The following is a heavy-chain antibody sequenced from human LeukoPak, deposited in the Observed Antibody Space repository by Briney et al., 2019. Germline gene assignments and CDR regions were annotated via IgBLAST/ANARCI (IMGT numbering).Heavy chain of an antibody. Sequence: GGSLRLSCAASGFTFSSYAMSWVRQAPGKGLECVSAISGSGGSTYYADSVKGRFTISRDNSKNTLYLQMSSLRAEDTAVYYCAKAPLATIGTYYFDYWGQGTLVTVSS. CDR2: ISGSGGST. D-gene: IGHD5-12*01. J-gene: IGHJ4*02. CDR3: AKAPLATIGTYYFDY. CDR1: GFTFSSYA. V-gene: IGHV3-23*01.